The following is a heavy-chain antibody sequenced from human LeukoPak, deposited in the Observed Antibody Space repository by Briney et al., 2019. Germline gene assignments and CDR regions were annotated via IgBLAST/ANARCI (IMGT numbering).Heavy chain of an antibody. CDR2: IHPDGIEK. Sequence: GGSLRLSCAASGFTSRTYWMSWVRQAPGKGLEWVANIHPDGIEKYHVDSVRGRFTIFRDNARNLLYLQMSSLRADDTAVYYCSRGDDFSGDSWGQGTLVTVSS. D-gene: IGHD2-21*02. V-gene: IGHV3-7*04. J-gene: IGHJ5*01. CDR1: GFTSRTYW. CDR3: SRGDDFSGDS.